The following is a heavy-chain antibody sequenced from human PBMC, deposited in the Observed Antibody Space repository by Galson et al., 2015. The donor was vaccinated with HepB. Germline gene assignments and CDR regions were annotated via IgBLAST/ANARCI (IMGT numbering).Heavy chain of an antibody. CDR2: ISSSSSTI. CDR3: AREYVVMTALRYYYYGMDV. Sequence: SLRLSCAASGFSFSSYSINWVRQAPGKGLEWVSYISSSSSTIYYADSVKGRFTITRDNSKDTLYLQMNSLRAEDTAVYYCAREYVVMTALRYYYYGMDVWGQGTTVTVSS. J-gene: IGHJ6*02. D-gene: IGHD2-21*02. CDR1: GFSFSSYS. V-gene: IGHV3-48*01.